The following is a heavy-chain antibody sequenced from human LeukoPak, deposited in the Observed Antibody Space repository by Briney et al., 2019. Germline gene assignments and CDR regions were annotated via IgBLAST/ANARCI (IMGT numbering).Heavy chain of an antibody. Sequence: GGSLRLSCVASGFTFGKYWMSWVRQAPGKGLEWVANIKLDGSEKNYVDSVKGRFTNSRDNTKNSLYLQMNSLRVEDTAVFYCARDQYDTWSRRGNFDSWGQGTLVIVSS. V-gene: IGHV3-7*03. CDR3: ARDQYDTWSRRGNFDS. J-gene: IGHJ4*02. D-gene: IGHD3-3*01. CDR2: IKLDGSEK. CDR1: GFTFGKYW.